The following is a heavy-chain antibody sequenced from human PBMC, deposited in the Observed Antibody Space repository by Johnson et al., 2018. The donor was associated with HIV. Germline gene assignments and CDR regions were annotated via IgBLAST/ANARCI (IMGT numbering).Heavy chain of an antibody. CDR2: ISSSGRTT. D-gene: IGHD6-6*01. V-gene: IGHV3-11*01. CDR3: AKWGLAPRGGSAFDI. Sequence: QVQLVESGGGLVQPGGSLRLSCAASGFTFSDHYMTWIRQAPGKGLECISSISSSGRTTYYADSVKGRFTISRNNVQNSMLLQMNSLRAEDTAVYYCAKWGLAPRGGSAFDIWGQGTMVTVSS. CDR1: GFTFSDHY. J-gene: IGHJ3*02.